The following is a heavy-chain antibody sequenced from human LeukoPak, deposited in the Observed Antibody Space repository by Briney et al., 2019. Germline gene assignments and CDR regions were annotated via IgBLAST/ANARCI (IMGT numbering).Heavy chain of an antibody. D-gene: IGHD3-10*01. V-gene: IGHV4-39*02. CDR2: IYYSGNT. CDR1: GVSISSSNSY. J-gene: IGHJ5*02. CDR3: ARDFSVVRGLYWFDP. Sequence: PSETLSLTCTVSGVSISSSNSYWGWIRQPPGKGLEWIGSIYYSGNTYYNASLKSQVSISIDTSKNQFSLKLTSVTAADTAVYYCARDFSVVRGLYWFDPWGQGTLVTVSS.